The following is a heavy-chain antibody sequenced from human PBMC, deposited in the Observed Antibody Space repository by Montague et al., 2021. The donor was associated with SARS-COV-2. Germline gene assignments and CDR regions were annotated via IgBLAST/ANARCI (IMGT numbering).Heavy chain of an antibody. CDR3: ARAAVRGVIEHIYGMDV. CDR1: GFTFSSYS. CDR2: ISSSSSYI. D-gene: IGHD3-10*01. Sequence: SLRLSCAASGFTFSSYSMNWVRQAPGKGLEWVPSISSSSSYIYYADSVKGRFTISRDNAKNSLYLQMNSLRAEDTAVYYCARAAVRGVIEHIYGMDVWGQGTTVTVSS. V-gene: IGHV3-21*01. J-gene: IGHJ6*02.